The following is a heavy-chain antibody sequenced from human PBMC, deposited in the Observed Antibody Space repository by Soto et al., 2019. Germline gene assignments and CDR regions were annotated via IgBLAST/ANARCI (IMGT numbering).Heavy chain of an antibody. CDR1: GYTFTTYY. J-gene: IGHJ3*02. Sequence: QVQLVQSGAEVKKPGASVKVSCKASGYTFTTYYMHWVRQAPGQGLEWMGIINPSGGSTSYPQKFQGRVTMTRDTSTSTVYMELSSLRSEDTVFYYCARRETNFGEDAFDIWGQGTMVTVSS. D-gene: IGHD3-16*01. CDR3: ARRETNFGEDAFDI. CDR2: INPSGGST. V-gene: IGHV1-46*01.